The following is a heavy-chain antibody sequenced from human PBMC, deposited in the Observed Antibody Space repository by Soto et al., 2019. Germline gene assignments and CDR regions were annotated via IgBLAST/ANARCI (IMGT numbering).Heavy chain of an antibody. Sequence: GGSLRLSCAASGFTFSSYAMSWVRQAPGKGLEWVSAISGSGGSTYYADSVKGRFTISRDNSKNTLYLQMNSLRAEDTAVYYCAKRTIFWSGYNPEFDYWGQGTLVTVSS. D-gene: IGHD3-3*01. V-gene: IGHV3-23*01. CDR2: ISGSGGST. CDR3: AKRTIFWSGYNPEFDY. J-gene: IGHJ4*02. CDR1: GFTFSSYA.